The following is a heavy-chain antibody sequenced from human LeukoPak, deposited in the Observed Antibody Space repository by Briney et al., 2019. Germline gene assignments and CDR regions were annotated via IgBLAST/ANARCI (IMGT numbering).Heavy chain of an antibody. V-gene: IGHV1-46*01. Sequence: GASVKVSCKASGYTFTSYYMHWVRQAPGQGLEWMGIINPSGGSTSYAQKFQGRVTMTRDTSTSTVYMELSSLGSEDTAVYYCARDSVRGYSYGGWFDPWGQGTLVTVSS. CDR2: INPSGGST. CDR3: ARDSVRGYSYGGWFDP. CDR1: GYTFTSYY. D-gene: IGHD5-18*01. J-gene: IGHJ5*02.